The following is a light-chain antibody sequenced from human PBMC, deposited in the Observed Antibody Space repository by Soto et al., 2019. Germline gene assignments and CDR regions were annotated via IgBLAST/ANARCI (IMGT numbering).Light chain of an antibody. V-gene: IGKV3-11*01. Sequence: EIVLTQSPATLSLSPGERDTLSCMASQSVSSYLAWYQQKPGQAPRLLIYDASNRATGIPARFSGSGSGTDFTLTISSLEPEDFAVYYCQQRSNWPSVTFGQGTKLEIK. CDR1: QSVSSY. CDR3: QQRSNWPSVT. J-gene: IGKJ2*01. CDR2: DAS.